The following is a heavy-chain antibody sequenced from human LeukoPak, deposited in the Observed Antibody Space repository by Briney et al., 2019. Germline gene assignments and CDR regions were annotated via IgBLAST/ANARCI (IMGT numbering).Heavy chain of an antibody. V-gene: IGHV3-23*01. CDR1: GFAFNVYA. CDR3: ARPCSGGTCYHLDAFDI. D-gene: IGHD2-15*01. CDR2: ISGSGGST. Sequence: GSLRLSCAASGFAFNVYAMSWVRQAPGKGLEWVSGISGSGGSTHYADSVKGRFTISRDNPKNTLYLQMNSLRVEDTAPYYCARPCSGGTCYHLDAFDIWGQGTMVTVSS. J-gene: IGHJ3*02.